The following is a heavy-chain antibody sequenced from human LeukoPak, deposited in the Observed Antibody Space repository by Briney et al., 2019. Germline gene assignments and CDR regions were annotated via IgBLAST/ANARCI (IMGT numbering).Heavy chain of an antibody. J-gene: IGHJ5*02. D-gene: IGHD5-12*01. V-gene: IGHV4-39*01. CDR2: IYYSGST. CDR1: GGSISSSSYY. Sequence: SETLSLTCTVSGGSISSSSYYWGWIRQPPGKGLEWIGSIYYSGSTYYNPSLKSRVTISVDTSKNQFSLKLSSVTAADTAVYYCASSHSGYLNWFDPWGQGTLVTVSS. CDR3: ASSHSGYLNWFDP.